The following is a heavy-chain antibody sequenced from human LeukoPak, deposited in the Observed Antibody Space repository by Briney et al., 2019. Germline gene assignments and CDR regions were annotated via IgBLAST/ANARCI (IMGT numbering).Heavy chain of an antibody. V-gene: IGHV3-30*18. CDR2: ISYDGSNK. D-gene: IGHD5-24*01. J-gene: IGHJ4*02. Sequence: GGSLRLSCAASGFTFSSYGMHWVRQAPGEGVEWVAVISYDGSNKYYADSVKGRFTISRDNSKNTLYLQMNSLRAEDTAVYYCAKGAVEMATIPPYFDYWGQGTLVTVSS. CDR3: AKGAVEMATIPPYFDY. CDR1: GFTFSSYG.